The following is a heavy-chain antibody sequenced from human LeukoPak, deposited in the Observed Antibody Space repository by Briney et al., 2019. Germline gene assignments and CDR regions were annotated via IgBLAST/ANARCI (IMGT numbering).Heavy chain of an antibody. J-gene: IGHJ4*02. Sequence: SETLSLTCTVSGGSISSYYWSWIRQPPGKGLEWIGYIYYSGSTNYNPSLKSRVTISVDTSKNQFSLKLSSVTAADTAVYYCASLGRMSAIGRERWGQGTLVTVSS. CDR1: GGSISSYY. CDR3: ASLGRMSAIGRER. V-gene: IGHV4-59*12. D-gene: IGHD1-26*01. CDR2: IYYSGST.